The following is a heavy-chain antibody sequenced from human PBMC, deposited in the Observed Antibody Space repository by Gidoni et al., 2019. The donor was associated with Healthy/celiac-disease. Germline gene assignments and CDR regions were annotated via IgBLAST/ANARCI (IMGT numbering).Heavy chain of an antibody. V-gene: IGHV3-64*01. CDR1: GFTFSSYA. CDR2: ISSNGGST. CDR3: ARGERLWYYYYYGMDV. Sequence: EVQLVQSGGGLVQPGGSLRLSCAASGFTFSSYAMHWVRQAPGKGLEYVSAISSNGGSTYYANSVKGRFTISRDNSKNTLYLQMGSLRAEDMAVYYGARGERLWYYYYYGMDVWGQGTTVTVSS. J-gene: IGHJ6*02. D-gene: IGHD5-18*01.